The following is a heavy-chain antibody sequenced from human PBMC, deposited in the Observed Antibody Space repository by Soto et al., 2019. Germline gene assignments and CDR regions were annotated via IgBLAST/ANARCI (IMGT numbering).Heavy chain of an antibody. V-gene: IGHV4-59*08. CDR2: IYNSGST. Sequence: QVQLQESGPGLVKPSETLSLTCTVSGGSISSYYWTWIRQPPGKGLEWIGFIYNSGSTHYNPSLRSRGTISVDTSKNQFSLKRRSVTAADTAVYYCASMGYHYGSGSYPLDYWGQGTLVTVSS. J-gene: IGHJ4*02. CDR3: ASMGYHYGSGSYPLDY. CDR1: GGSISSYY. D-gene: IGHD3-10*01.